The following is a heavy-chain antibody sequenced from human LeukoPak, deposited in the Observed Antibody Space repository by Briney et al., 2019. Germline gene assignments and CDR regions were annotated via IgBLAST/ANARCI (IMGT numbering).Heavy chain of an antibody. V-gene: IGHV4-34*01. CDR2: INHSGST. Sequence: SETLSLTCAVYGGSFSGYYWSWIRQPPGKGLEWIGEINHSGSTNYNPSLKSRVTISVDTSKNHFSLKLSSVTAADTAVYYCASESSSSSYWGQGTLVTVSS. J-gene: IGHJ4*02. CDR3: ASESSSSSY. CDR1: GGSFSGYY. D-gene: IGHD6-6*01.